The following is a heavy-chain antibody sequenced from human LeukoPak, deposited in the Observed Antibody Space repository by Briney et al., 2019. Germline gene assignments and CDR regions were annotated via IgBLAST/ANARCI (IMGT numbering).Heavy chain of an antibody. CDR3: ARALVNTAMGTDY. J-gene: IGHJ4*02. D-gene: IGHD5-18*01. CDR1: GGSISSYY. CDR2: IYYSGST. V-gene: IGHV4-59*01. Sequence: SETLSLTCTVSGGSISSYYWSWIRQPPGKGLEWIGYIYYSGSTNYNPSLKSRVTISVDTSKNQFSLKLSSVTAADTAVYYCARALVNTAMGTDYWGQGTLVTVSS.